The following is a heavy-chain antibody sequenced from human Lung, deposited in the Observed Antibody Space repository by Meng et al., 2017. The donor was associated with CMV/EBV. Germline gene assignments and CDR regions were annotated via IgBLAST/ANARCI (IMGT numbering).Heavy chain of an antibody. Sequence: QGQLQEPGPGLVTPSGTLSLTCAVSGGSISRSNWWSWVRQPPGKGLEWIGEIYHSGSTNYNPSLKSRVTISVDKSKNQFSLKLSSVTAADTAVYYCASFPPPGKQWLVTDYWGQGTLVTVSS. D-gene: IGHD6-19*01. CDR1: GGSISRSNW. CDR3: ASFPPPGKQWLVTDY. CDR2: IYHSGST. V-gene: IGHV4-4*02. J-gene: IGHJ4*02.